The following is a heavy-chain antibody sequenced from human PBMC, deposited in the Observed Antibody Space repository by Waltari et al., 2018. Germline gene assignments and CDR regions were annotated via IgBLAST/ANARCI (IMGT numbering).Heavy chain of an antibody. CDR2: IYYSGST. V-gene: IGHV4-61*02. J-gene: IGHJ3*02. D-gene: IGHD6-6*01. CDR3: ARKSIAARLSLDI. Sequence: QVQLQESGPGLVKPSQTLSLTCTVSGGSISSGSYYWSWIRQPAGKGLEWIGSIYYSGSTYYNPSLKSRVTISVDTSKNQFSLKLSSVTAADTAVYYCARKSIAARLSLDIWGQGTMVTVSS. CDR1: GGSISSGSYY.